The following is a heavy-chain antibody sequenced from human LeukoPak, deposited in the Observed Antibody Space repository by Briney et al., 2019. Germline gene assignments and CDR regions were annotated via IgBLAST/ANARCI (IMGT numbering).Heavy chain of an antibody. D-gene: IGHD4-17*01. J-gene: IGHJ4*02. CDR2: IYSGGST. CDR1: GFTVSSNY. V-gene: IGHV3-66*01. Sequence: GGSLRLSCAASGFTVSSNYMSWVRQAPGKGLEWVSVIYSGGSTYYADSVKGRFTISRDSSKNTLYLQMNSLRAEDTAVYYCARGSSDYGDYGVFDYWGQGTLVTVSS. CDR3: ARGSSDYGDYGVFDY.